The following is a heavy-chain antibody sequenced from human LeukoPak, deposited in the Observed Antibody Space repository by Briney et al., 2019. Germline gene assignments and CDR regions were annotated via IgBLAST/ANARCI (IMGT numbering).Heavy chain of an antibody. CDR1: GGSISSYY. J-gene: IGHJ4*02. CDR3: ARDGAHSSGWYPFDY. D-gene: IGHD6-19*01. CDR2: IYYSGST. V-gene: IGHV4-59*01. Sequence: PSETLSLTCTVPGGSISSYYWSWIRQPPGKGLEWIGYIYYSGSTNYNPSLKSRVTISVDTSKNQFSLKLSSVTAADTAVYYCARDGAHSSGWYPFDYWGQGTLVTVSS.